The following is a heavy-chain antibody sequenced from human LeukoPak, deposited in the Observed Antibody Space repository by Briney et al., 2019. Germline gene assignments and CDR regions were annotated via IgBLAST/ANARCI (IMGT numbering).Heavy chain of an antibody. CDR2: INTNTGNP. CDR1: GYTFTSYA. J-gene: IGHJ4*02. Sequence: ASVKVSCKASGYTFTSYAMNWVRQAPGQGLEWMGWINTNTGNPTYAQGFTGRFVFSLDTSVSTAYLQISSLKAEDTAVYYCAKGMTILLWFGVTDYFDYWGQGTLVTVSS. V-gene: IGHV7-4-1*02. D-gene: IGHD3-10*01. CDR3: AKGMTILLWFGVTDYFDY.